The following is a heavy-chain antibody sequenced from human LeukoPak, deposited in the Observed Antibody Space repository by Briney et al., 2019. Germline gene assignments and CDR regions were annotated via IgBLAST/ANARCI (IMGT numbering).Heavy chain of an antibody. CDR2: IYYSGST. CDR3: ARDGRYSSGWPHFDY. D-gene: IGHD6-19*01. Sequence: SETLSLTCAVYGGSFSGYYWSWIRQPPGKGLEWIGYIYYSGSTNYNPSLKSRVTISVDASKNQFSLKLSSVTAADTAVYYCARDGRYSSGWPHFDYWGQGTLVTVSS. CDR1: GGSFSGYY. V-gene: IGHV4-59*01. J-gene: IGHJ4*02.